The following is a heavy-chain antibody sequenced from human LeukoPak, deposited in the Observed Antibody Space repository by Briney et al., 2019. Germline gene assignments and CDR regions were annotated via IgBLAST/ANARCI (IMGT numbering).Heavy chain of an antibody. CDR1: GFTFTTYA. CDR2: ISYDGSRK. CDR3: ARDGYSSGTDAFDV. Sequence: GGSLRLSCAASGFTFTTYAMHWVRQGPGKGLEWVAVISYDGSRKYYADSVQGRFTISRDNSKNTLDLQMNSLRAEDTAVYYCARDGYSSGTDAFDVWGQGTMVTVSS. J-gene: IGHJ3*01. V-gene: IGHV3-30-3*01. D-gene: IGHD6-19*01.